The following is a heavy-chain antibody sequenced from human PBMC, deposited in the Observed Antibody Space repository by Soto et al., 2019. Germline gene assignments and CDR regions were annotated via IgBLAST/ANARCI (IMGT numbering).Heavy chain of an antibody. Sequence: PSETLSLTCTVSGGSISSYYWSWIRQPPGKGLEWIGYIYYSGSTNYNPSLKSRVTISVDTSKNQFSLKLSSVTAADTAVYYCARGDTYYDFWSGYYGSWPLDYWGQGTQVTVSS. CDR1: GGSISSYY. CDR3: ARGDTYYDFWSGYYGSWPLDY. CDR2: IYYSGST. D-gene: IGHD3-3*01. V-gene: IGHV4-59*01. J-gene: IGHJ4*02.